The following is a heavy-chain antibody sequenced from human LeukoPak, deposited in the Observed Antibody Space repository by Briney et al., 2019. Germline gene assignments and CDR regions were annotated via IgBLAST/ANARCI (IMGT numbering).Heavy chain of an antibody. V-gene: IGHV3-53*05. CDR1: GFTVSSNS. D-gene: IGHD3-10*01. Sequence: GGSMRLSCTVSGFTVSSNSMSWVRQAPGKGLEWVSFIYSDNTHYSDSVKGRFTISRDNSKNTLYLQMNSLRSEDTAVYYCARVSNYYGAPTQKYYYYYMDVWGKGTTVTVFS. CDR3: ARVSNYYGAPTQKYYYYYMDV. CDR2: IYSDNT. J-gene: IGHJ6*03.